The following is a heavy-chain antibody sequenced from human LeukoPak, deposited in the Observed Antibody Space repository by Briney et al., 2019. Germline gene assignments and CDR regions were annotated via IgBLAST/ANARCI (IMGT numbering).Heavy chain of an antibody. CDR3: ARGEKGGRGYSYGSGY. CDR1: GFTFSDYY. CDR2: ISSSGSTI. V-gene: IGHV3-11*01. Sequence: GGSLRLSCAASGFTFSDYYMSWIRQAPGKGLEWVSYISSSGSTIYYADSVKGRFNISRDNAKNSMYLQMNSLRAEDTAVYYCARGEKGGRGYSYGSGYWGKGTLVTVSS. J-gene: IGHJ4*02. D-gene: IGHD5-18*01.